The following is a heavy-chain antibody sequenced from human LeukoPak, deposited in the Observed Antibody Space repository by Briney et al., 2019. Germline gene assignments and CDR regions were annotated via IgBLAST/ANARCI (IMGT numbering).Heavy chain of an antibody. V-gene: IGHV4-59*01. CDR1: GGSISSYY. Sequence: KPSETLSLSCAVSGGSISSYYWSWIRQPPGKGLEWIAHIYYSGSTTYNPSLKSRVTISVDTSKNQFSLNLSSVIAADTAGYYCESYNSPYYYDSSGYYYFDYWGQGTLVTVSS. CDR3: ESYNSPYYYDSSGYYYFDY. CDR2: IYYSGST. J-gene: IGHJ4*02. D-gene: IGHD3-22*01.